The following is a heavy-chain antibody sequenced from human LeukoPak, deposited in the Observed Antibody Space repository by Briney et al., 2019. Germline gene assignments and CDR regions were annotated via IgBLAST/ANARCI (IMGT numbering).Heavy chain of an antibody. J-gene: IGHJ6*03. CDR1: GYTFTSYD. CDR2: MNPNSGNT. Sequence: ASVKVSCKASGYTFTSYDINWVRQATGQGLEWMGWMNPNSGNTGYAQKFQGRVTMTRNTSISTAYMELSSLRSEDTAVYYCARGLKPAPYYYYMDVWGTGTTVTVSS. CDR3: ARGLKPAPYYYYMDV. V-gene: IGHV1-8*01.